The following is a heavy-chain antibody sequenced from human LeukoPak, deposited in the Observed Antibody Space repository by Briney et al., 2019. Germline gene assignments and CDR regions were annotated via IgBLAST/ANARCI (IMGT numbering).Heavy chain of an antibody. CDR2: IHYSGRT. J-gene: IGHJ4*02. CDR3: ARYYCPGGLCTHFDY. V-gene: IGHV4-59*08. D-gene: IGHD2-8*02. CDR1: GDSISTYF. Sequence: PSETLSLTCTVSGDSISTYFWSWIRQPPGKGLEWIGYIHYSGRTDSDPSLKSRITISTDASKNQFFLKVRSVTAADTAVYFCARYYCPGGLCTHFDYWGQGTLITVSS.